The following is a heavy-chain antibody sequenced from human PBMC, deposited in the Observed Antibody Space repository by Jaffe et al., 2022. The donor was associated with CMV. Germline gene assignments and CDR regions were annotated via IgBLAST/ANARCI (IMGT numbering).Heavy chain of an antibody. Sequence: QLQLQESGPGLVKPSETLSLTCTVSGGSISSSSYYWGWIRQPPGKGLEWIGSIYYSGSTYYNPSLKSRVTISVDTSKNQFSLKLSSVTAADTAVYYCARRPRGAPFGGMDVWGQGTTVTVSS. CDR3: ARRPRGAPFGGMDV. V-gene: IGHV4-39*01. J-gene: IGHJ6*02. CDR1: GGSISSSSYY. CDR2: IYYSGST. D-gene: IGHD3-10*01.